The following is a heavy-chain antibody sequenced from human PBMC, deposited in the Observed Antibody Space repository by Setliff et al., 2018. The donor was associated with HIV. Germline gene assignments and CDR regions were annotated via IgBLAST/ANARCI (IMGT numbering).Heavy chain of an antibody. V-gene: IGHV3-20*01. Sequence: LRLSCAASGFTFDGYGMSWVRQAPGKGLEWVSGINWNGGSTGYADSVKGRFTISRDNAKNSLYLQMNSLRAEDTALYHCARVNYYDSSGLEIAFDIWGQGTMVTVSS. CDR3: ARVNYYDSSGLEIAFDI. D-gene: IGHD3-22*01. CDR2: INWNGGST. J-gene: IGHJ3*02. CDR1: GFTFDGYG.